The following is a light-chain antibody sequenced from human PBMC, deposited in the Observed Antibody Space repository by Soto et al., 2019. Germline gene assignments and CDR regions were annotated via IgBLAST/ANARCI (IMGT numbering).Light chain of an antibody. CDR2: DVS. CDR1: SSDVGGYNF. CDR3: SSYTSNSRRPYG. Sequence: QSVLTQPASVSGSPGQSITISCTGTSSDVGGYNFVSWYQQHPGKAPKLMIYDVSDRPSGVSNRFSGSKSGNTASLNISGLQAEDEADYFCSSYTSNSRRPYGLGRWTKGT. V-gene: IGLV2-14*01. J-gene: IGLJ1*01.